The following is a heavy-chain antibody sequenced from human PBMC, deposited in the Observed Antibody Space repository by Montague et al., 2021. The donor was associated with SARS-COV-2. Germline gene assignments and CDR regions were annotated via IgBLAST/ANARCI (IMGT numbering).Heavy chain of an antibody. J-gene: IGHJ4*02. CDR3: AHRAGKWFGESRKYYFDY. CDR1: GFSLSTSGVG. CDR2: SYWDDEK. D-gene: IGHD3-10*01. Sequence: PALVKPTQTLTLTCTFSGFSLSTSGVGVGWFRKPPGKAREWLALSYWDDEKHYSPSLKSRLTITKDTSNNQVVLTMTNMDPVDTATYYCAHRAGKWFGESRKYYFDYWGQGTLVTVSS. V-gene: IGHV2-5*02.